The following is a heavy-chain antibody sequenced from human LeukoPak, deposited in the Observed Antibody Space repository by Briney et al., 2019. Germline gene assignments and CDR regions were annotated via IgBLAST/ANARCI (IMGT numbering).Heavy chain of an antibody. D-gene: IGHD3-16*02. J-gene: IGHJ6*02. Sequence: RGSLRLSCAASGFSFRNYAMSWVRQAPGKGLEWVSAISGSGRDTYYADSVKGRFTISRDNAKNSLYLQMSSLRAEDTAVYYCARLPLSSYGMDVWGQGTTVTVSS. CDR1: GFSFRNYA. CDR2: ISGSGRDT. CDR3: ARLPLSSYGMDV. V-gene: IGHV3-23*01.